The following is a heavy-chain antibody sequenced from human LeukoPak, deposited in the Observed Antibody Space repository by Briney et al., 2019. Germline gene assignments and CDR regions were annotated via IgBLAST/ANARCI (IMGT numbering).Heavy chain of an antibody. CDR1: GFTLSNYG. Sequence: GGSLRLSCAASGFTLSNYGIHWVRQAPGKGLEGVAFIRYDGSNKYYADSVKGRFTISRDNSKNTLYLQMNSLRAEDTAVYYCAKDAAAGTWYYFDYWGQGTLVTVSS. CDR3: AKDAAAGTWYYFDY. V-gene: IGHV3-30*02. CDR2: IRYDGSNK. D-gene: IGHD6-13*01. J-gene: IGHJ4*02.